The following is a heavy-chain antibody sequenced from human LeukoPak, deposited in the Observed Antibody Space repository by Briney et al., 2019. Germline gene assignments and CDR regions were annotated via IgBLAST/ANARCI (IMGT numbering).Heavy chain of an antibody. CDR1: GYTFTSYD. CDR2: MNPNSGNT. J-gene: IGHJ6*03. D-gene: IGHD7-27*01. V-gene: IGHV1-8*01. CDR3: ARELAWGHYYYYYMDV. Sequence: ASVKVSCKASGYTFTSYDINLVRQATGQGLEWMGWMNPNSGNTGYAQKFQGRVTMTRNTSISTAYMELSSLRSEDTAVYYCARELAWGHYYYYYMDVWGKGTTVTVSS.